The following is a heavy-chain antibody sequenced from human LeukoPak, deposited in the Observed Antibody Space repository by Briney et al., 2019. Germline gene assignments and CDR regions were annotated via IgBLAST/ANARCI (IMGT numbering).Heavy chain of an antibody. Sequence: GRSLRLSCAASGFTFSSYGMHWVRQAPGKGLEWVAVISYDGSNKYYADSVKGRFTISRDNSKNTLYLQMNSLRAEDTAVYYCAKDSVSGSYYNAPNSWGQGTLVTVSS. V-gene: IGHV3-30*18. J-gene: IGHJ4*02. CDR2: ISYDGSNK. CDR3: AKDSVSGSYYNAPNS. CDR1: GFTFSSYG. D-gene: IGHD3-10*01.